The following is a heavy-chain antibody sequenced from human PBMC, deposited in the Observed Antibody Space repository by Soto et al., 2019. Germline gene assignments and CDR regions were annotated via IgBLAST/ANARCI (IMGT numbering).Heavy chain of an antibody. CDR1: GFTFSSYA. D-gene: IGHD2-15*01. CDR2: ISGSGGST. CDR3: ARDVHIVVVVAATSYFDY. J-gene: IGHJ4*02. Sequence: EVQLLESGGGLVQPGGSLRLSCAASGFTFSSYAMSWVRQAPGKGLEWVSAISGSGGSTYYADSVKGRFTISRDNSKNTLYLQMNSLRAEDTAVYYCARDVHIVVVVAATSYFDYWGQGTLDTVSS. V-gene: IGHV3-23*01.